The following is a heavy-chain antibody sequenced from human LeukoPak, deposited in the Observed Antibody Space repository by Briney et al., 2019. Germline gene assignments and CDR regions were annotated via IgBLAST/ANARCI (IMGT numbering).Heavy chain of an antibody. V-gene: IGHV3-21*06. J-gene: IGHJ3*02. CDR2: ISSASGYT. CDR3: ARDYSDTGSFDI. CDR1: GFTSSSYA. Sequence: GGSLRLSCAASGFTSSSYAMSWVRQAPGKGLEWVSSISSASGYTYSADSVKGRFTISRDNAKNSLYLQLNSLRAEDTAVYYCARDYSDTGSFDIWGQGTMVTVSS. D-gene: IGHD2-21*01.